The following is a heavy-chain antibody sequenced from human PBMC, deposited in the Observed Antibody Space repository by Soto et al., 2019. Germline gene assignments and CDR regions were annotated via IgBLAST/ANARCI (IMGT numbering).Heavy chain of an antibody. CDR1: GFTFSKYA. CDR2: ITSERDRT. D-gene: IGHD3-9*01. Sequence: VHPGGSLRLSCSVSGFTFSKYAMHWVRQAPGKGLEYVSGITSERDRTSHADYVKDRFTISRDNSKNTMFLQMSSLRVEATAIYFCVKGNQLLRYYFESWGPGTLVTASS. J-gene: IGHJ4*01. V-gene: IGHV3-64D*06. CDR3: VKGNQLLRYYFES.